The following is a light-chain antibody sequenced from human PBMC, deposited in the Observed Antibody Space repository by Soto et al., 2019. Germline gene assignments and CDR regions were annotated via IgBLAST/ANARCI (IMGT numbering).Light chain of an antibody. V-gene: IGKV1-39*01. CDR2: AAS. CDR1: QSIAYY. Sequence: DIQMTQSPSSLSASVGDRVTITCRASQSIAYYLNWFQQKPGKAPKLLIYAASSLQSGVPSGFSGSGSGTDFTLTISSLQPEDFATYYCQQSSNSPMYTFGQGTKLYVK. CDR3: QQSSNSPMYT. J-gene: IGKJ2*01.